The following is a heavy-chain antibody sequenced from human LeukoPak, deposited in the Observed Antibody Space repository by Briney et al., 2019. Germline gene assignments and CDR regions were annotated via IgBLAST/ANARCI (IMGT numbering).Heavy chain of an antibody. CDR2: IHWSGTT. J-gene: IGHJ4*02. D-gene: IGHD2-15*01. CDR1: GDSISTNTYY. CDR3: ARGSWIIYCSGGSCYSRSFDFDY. Sequence: SETLSLTCTVSGDSISTNTYYWGWIRQPPGKGLEWIGNIHWSGTTFYNPSLKSRATISVDTSKNQFSLKLSSVTAADTAVYYCARGSWIIYCSGGSCYSRSFDFDYWGQGTLVTVSS. V-gene: IGHV4-39*01.